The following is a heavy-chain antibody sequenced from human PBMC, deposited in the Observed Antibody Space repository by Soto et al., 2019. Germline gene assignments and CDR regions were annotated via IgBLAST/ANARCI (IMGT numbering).Heavy chain of an antibody. Sequence: QVQLQESGPGLVKPSETLSLTCTVSGGSVSSGSYYWSWIRQPPGKGLEWIGYIYYSGSTNYNPSLKFRVTISVDTSKNQFSLKLSSVTAADTAVYYCARDVYGGNHGGDAFDIWGQGTMVTVSS. D-gene: IGHD4-17*01. V-gene: IGHV4-61*01. CDR1: GGSVSSGSYY. J-gene: IGHJ3*02. CDR2: IYYSGST. CDR3: ARDVYGGNHGGDAFDI.